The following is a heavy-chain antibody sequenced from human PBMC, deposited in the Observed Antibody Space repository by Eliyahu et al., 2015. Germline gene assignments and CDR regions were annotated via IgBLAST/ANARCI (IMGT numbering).Heavy chain of an antibody. CDR3: ARAILDNGYDYNYMDV. J-gene: IGHJ6*03. CDR1: GYSFXPRY. Sequence: QVQLVQSGAEVKKPGASVRVXCKVSGYSFXPRYIPWVRQAPGXGLEWMGLINPNNDDGTTYAQQFQGRVTLTVDRSVNTAYMDLTGLRSDDTAIYYCARAILDNGYDYNYMDVWGKGTSVTVSS. CDR2: INPNNDDGT. D-gene: IGHD2-15*01. V-gene: IGHV1-2*02.